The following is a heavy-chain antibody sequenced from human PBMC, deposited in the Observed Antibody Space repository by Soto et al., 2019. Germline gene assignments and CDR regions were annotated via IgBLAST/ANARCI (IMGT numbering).Heavy chain of an antibody. CDR2: IYYSGST. J-gene: IGHJ4*02. V-gene: IGHV4-30-4*01. D-gene: IGHD6-13*01. CDR3: ARRGSPSALVYYFDY. CDR1: GGSISSGDYY. Sequence: SETLSLTCTVSGGSISSGDYYWSWIRQPPGKGLEWIGYIYYSGSTYYNPSLKSRVTISVDTSKNQFSLKLSSVTAADTAVYYCARRGSPSALVYYFDYWGQGTLVTVSS.